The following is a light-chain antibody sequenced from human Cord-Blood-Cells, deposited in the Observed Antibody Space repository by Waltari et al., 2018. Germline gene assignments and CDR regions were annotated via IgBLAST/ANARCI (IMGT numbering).Light chain of an antibody. Sequence: DIQMTQSPYSLSASVGDRVTITCRASKSISSYLNWYQQKPGKDPKLLIYAASSLQSGVPSRFSGSASGTDFTRTISSLQPEDFATYYCQQSYSTPYTFGQGTKLEIK. V-gene: IGKV1-39*01. CDR2: AAS. CDR3: QQSYSTPYT. J-gene: IGKJ2*01. CDR1: KSISSY.